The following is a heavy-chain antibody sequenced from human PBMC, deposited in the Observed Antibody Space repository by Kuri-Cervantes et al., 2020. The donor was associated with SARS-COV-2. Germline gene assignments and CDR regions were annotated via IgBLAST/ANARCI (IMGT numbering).Heavy chain of an antibody. CDR1: GFSLNTYW. D-gene: IGHD3-10*01. J-gene: IGHJ4*02. V-gene: IGHV3-30*02. CDR3: AEESMVGAWITMIDY. Sequence: GGSLRLSCAASGFSLNTYWVHWVRQAPGKGLEWVAFIRYDGSNKYYADSVKGRFTISRDNSKNTLYLQMNSLRAEDTAVYYCAEESMVGAWITMIDYWGQGTLVTVSS. CDR2: IRYDGSNK.